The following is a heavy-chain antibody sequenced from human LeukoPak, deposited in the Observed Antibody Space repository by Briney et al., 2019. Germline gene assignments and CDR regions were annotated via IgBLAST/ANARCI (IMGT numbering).Heavy chain of an antibody. D-gene: IGHD2-2*03. V-gene: IGHV4-34*01. CDR3: ARGVDIVVYLEY. CDR2: INHSGST. Sequence: GSLRLSCAASGFTFDDYGMSWIRQPPGKGLEWIGEINHSGSTNYNPSLKSRVTISVDTSKNQFSLKLSSVTAADTAVYYCARGVDIVVYLEYWGQGTLVTVSS. CDR1: GFTFDDYG. J-gene: IGHJ4*02.